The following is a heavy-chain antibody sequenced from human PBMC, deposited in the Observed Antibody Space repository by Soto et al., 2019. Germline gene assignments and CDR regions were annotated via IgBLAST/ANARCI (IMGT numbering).Heavy chain of an antibody. CDR2: ISYDGSNK. D-gene: IGHD2-2*02. CDR3: ARDLYPWRWNYYGMDV. CDR1: GFTFSSYA. J-gene: IGHJ6*02. Sequence: QVQLVESGGGVVQPGRSLRLSCAASGFTFSSYAMHWVRQAPGKGLEWVAVISYDGSNKYYADSVKGRFTISRDNSKNTLYLQMNSLRAEDTAVYYCARDLYPWRWNYYGMDVWGQGTTVTVSS. V-gene: IGHV3-30-3*01.